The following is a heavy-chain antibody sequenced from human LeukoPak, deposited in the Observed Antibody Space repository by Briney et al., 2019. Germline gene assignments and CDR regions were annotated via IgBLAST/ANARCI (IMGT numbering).Heavy chain of an antibody. J-gene: IGHJ4*02. D-gene: IGHD2-2*01. CDR2: IYYSGST. CDR1: GGSISSYY. V-gene: IGHV4-59*01. Sequence: SETLSLTCTVSGGSISSYYWSWIRQPPGKGLEGIGYIYYSGSTNYNPSLKSRVTISVDTSKNQFSLKLSSVTAADTAVYYCARGRGYCSSTRCYAYFEYWGQGTLVTVSS. CDR3: ARGRGYCSSTRCYAYFEY.